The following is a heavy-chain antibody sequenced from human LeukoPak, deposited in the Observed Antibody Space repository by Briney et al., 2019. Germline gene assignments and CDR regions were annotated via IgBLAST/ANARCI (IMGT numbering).Heavy chain of an antibody. CDR1: GGTFSSYA. J-gene: IGHJ4*02. Sequence: ASVKVSCKASGGTFSSYAISWVRQAPGQGLEWMGGIIPIFGTANYAQKFQGRVTITADESTSTAYMELSSLRSEDTAVYYRARDSYYDSSGTYWGQGTLVTVSS. D-gene: IGHD3-22*01. CDR2: IIPIFGTA. CDR3: ARDSYYDSSGTY. V-gene: IGHV1-69*13.